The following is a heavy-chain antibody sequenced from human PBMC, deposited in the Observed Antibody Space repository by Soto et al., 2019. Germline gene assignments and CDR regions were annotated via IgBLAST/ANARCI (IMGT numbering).Heavy chain of an antibody. CDR2: INAGNGNT. CDR3: AAYCSSASCRLYYYGMDV. CDR1: GYTFTSYA. J-gene: IGHJ6*02. Sequence: ASVKVSCKASGYTFTSYAMHWVRQAPGQRLEWMGWINAGNGNTKYSQKFQGRVTITRDTSASTAYMELSSLRSEDTAVYYCAAYCSSASCRLYYYGMDVWGQGTTVTVSS. V-gene: IGHV1-3*01. D-gene: IGHD2-2*01.